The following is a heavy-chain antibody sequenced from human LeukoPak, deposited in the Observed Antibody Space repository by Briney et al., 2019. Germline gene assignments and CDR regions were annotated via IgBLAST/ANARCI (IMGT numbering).Heavy chain of an antibody. CDR1: GGSSSSGGYS. J-gene: IGHJ6*01. CDR3: ARTNLVYYGMDV. Sequence: PSETLSRTAAVSGGSSSSGGYSRSWIRQPPGKSLEWIGYIYHSGTTYYNPTLTSSVTISVDTSKNQFSLKLCSVTAADTAVYYGARTNLVYYGMDVWGQGTTVTV. CDR2: IYHSGTT. D-gene: IGHD1-7*01. V-gene: IGHV4-30-2*01.